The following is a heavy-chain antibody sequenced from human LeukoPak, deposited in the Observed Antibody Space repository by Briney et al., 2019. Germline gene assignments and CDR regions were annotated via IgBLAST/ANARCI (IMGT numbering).Heavy chain of an antibody. Sequence: SVKVSCKASGGTFSSYAISWVRQAPGQGLEWMGGIIPIFGTANYAQKFQGRVTITADESTSTAYMELSSLRSEDTAVYYCARDRRPYYYDSSGYYRLDYWGQGTLVTVSS. D-gene: IGHD3-22*01. V-gene: IGHV1-69*13. CDR3: ARDRRPYYYDSSGYYRLDY. CDR1: GGTFSSYA. CDR2: IIPIFGTA. J-gene: IGHJ4*02.